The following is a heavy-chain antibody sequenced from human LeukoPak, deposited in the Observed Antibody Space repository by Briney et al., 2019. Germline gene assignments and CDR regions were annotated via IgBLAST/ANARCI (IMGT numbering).Heavy chain of an antibody. CDR2: INPGTGVT. CDR3: ARDVLDVAAAGWGRPLDR. CDR1: GFTFSLYA. V-gene: IGHV3-23*01. Sequence: GGSLRLSCAASGFTFSLYAMTWVRQAPGQGLEWFAQINPGTGVTYYAQSVRGRFTISRDDSKSTLYLHMSGLRGEDTAVYYCARDVLDVAAAGWGRPLDRWGQGTRVTVSS. D-gene: IGHD6-13*01. J-gene: IGHJ5*02.